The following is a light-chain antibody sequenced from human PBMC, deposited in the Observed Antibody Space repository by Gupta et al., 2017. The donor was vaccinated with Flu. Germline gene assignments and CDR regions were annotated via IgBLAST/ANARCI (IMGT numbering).Light chain of an antibody. CDR3: HQYENLPSCI. CDR2: DAS. Sequence: IQMTQSPSSLSASVGDRGTITCQASQDISNYLNWYQQKPRKAPKLLIYDASNWETGVPSRFGGSGFGKDVAFTNSSRQQEDFASYYCHQYENLPSCIFGQGTKLDIK. V-gene: IGKV1-33*01. J-gene: IGKJ2*02. CDR1: QDISNY.